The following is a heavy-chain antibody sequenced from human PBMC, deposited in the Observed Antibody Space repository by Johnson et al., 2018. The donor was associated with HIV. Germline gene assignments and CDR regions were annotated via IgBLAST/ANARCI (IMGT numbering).Heavy chain of an antibody. CDR1: GFTFDDYA. J-gene: IGHJ3*02. Sequence: MLLVESGGGVARPGGSLRLSCAASGFTFDDYAMSWVRQGPGKGLEWVSGINWNGGSTGHADSVKGRFTISRDNAKNSLYLQMNSLRAGDTAVYYCARASGYYLSDAFDIWGQGTMVTVSS. CDR3: ARASGYYLSDAFDI. CDR2: INWNGGST. V-gene: IGHV3-20*04. D-gene: IGHD3-22*01.